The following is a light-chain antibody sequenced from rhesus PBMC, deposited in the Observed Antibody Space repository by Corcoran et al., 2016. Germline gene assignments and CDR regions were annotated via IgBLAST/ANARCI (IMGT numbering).Light chain of an antibody. J-gene: IGKJ2*01. Sequence: EIVMTQSPATLSLSPGERATLSCRASQSVRSSLAWDQQKPGQAPRLLISGAPSRATGIPDRLSGSGSGTDFPLTISRLEPDDVAVYYFLHHSTWYSFGQGTKVEIK. CDR2: GAP. CDR3: LHHSTWYS. V-gene: IGKV3-24*01. CDR1: QSVRSS.